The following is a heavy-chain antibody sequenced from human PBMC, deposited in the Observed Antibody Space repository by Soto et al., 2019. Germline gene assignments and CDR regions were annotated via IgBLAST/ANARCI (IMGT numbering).Heavy chain of an antibody. J-gene: IGHJ6*02. V-gene: IGHV1-69*01. D-gene: IGHD1-26*01. CDR3: ARVGHITNYGMAV. Sequence: QVQLVQSGAEVKKPGSSVKVSCEASGGTFSSYPINWVRQAPGQGLEWMGGIIPFFGTSNYAQKFQGRVTITADDSTSTAYMELRSLRSEDTAVYDCARVGHITNYGMAVWVQGTTVTVSS. CDR1: GGTFSSYP. CDR2: IIPFFGTS.